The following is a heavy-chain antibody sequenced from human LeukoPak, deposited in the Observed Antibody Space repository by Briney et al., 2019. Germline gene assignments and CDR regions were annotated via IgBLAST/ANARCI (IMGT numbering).Heavy chain of an antibody. D-gene: IGHD6-13*01. CDR3: VREVWYDGPRAFDM. Sequence: GGSLGLSCAASGFTFSSYGMRWVRQAPGKGLEWVAVIWYDGSNKYYADSVKGRFTTSRDNSKNTLYLQMDSLRSDDTAVYYCVREVWYDGPRAFDMGGEGTMVTVSS. V-gene: IGHV3-33*01. J-gene: IGHJ3*02. CDR1: GFTFSSYG. CDR2: IWYDGSNK.